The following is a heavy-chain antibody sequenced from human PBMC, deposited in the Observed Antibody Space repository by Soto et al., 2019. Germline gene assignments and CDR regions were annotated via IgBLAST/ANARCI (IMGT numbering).Heavy chain of an antibody. D-gene: IGHD2-2*02. CDR2: INHSGST. Sequence: TSETLSLTCAVYGGSFSAYYLSWIRQPPGKGLEWIGEINHSGSTNYNPSLKSRVTISVDTSKNQFSLKLSSVTAADTAVYYCARGVRGYCSSTSCYTANWFDPWGQGTLVTVSS. J-gene: IGHJ5*02. CDR3: ARGVRGYCSSTSCYTANWFDP. CDR1: GGSFSAYY. V-gene: IGHV4-34*01.